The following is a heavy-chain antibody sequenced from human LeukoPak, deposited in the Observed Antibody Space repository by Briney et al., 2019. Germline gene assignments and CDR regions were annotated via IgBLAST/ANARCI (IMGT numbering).Heavy chain of an antibody. V-gene: IGHV4-4*02. CDR2: IYHSGST. CDR1: GGSISSSNW. CDR3: ARPSHGSGSYYYFDY. D-gene: IGHD3-10*01. Sequence: SETLSLTCAVSGGSISSSNWWSWVRQPPGKGLEWIGEIYHSGSTYYNPSLKSRVTISVDTSKNQFSLKLSSVTAADTAVYYCARPSHGSGSYYYFDYWGQGTLVTVSS. J-gene: IGHJ4*02.